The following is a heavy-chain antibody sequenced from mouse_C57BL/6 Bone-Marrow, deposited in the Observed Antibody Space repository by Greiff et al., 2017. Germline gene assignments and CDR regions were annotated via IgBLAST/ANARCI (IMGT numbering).Heavy chain of an antibody. V-gene: IGHV1-62-2*01. CDR2: FYPGSGSI. Sequence: VKLMESGAELVKPGASVKLSCKASGYTFTEYTIHWVKQRSGQGLEWIGWFYPGSGSIKYNEKFKDKATLTADKSSSTVYMELSRLTSEDSAVYFCARHGTIYYDYDDYYAMDYWGQGTSVTVSS. D-gene: IGHD2-4*01. J-gene: IGHJ4*01. CDR3: ARHGTIYYDYDDYYAMDY. CDR1: GYTFTEYT.